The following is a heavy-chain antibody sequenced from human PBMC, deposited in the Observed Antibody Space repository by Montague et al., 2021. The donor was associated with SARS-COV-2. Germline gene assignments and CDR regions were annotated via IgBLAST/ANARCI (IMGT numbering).Heavy chain of an antibody. D-gene: IGHD3-22*01. CDR1: GYSFTSYW. V-gene: IGHV5-51*07. CDR3: ARVTDYYYDTSGYWDAFYI. J-gene: IGHJ3*02. Sequence: QSGAEVKEPGESLKISCKGSGYSFTSYWIGWVHQMPGKGLEWMGIIYPGDSDTRYSPSFQGQVTISADKSISTAHLQWSSLKASDTAIYYCARVTDYYYDTSGYWDAFYIWGQGTMVTVSS. CDR2: IYPGDSDT.